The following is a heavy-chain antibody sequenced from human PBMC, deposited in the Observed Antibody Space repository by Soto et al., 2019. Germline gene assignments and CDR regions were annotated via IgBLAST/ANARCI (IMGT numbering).Heavy chain of an antibody. D-gene: IGHD3-9*01. CDR2: INDRGSI. CDR3: ARESHDILTGPPWVWYFDL. Sequence: QVQLQQWGAGPLRPLETLSLTCGVSGGSFSGYYWARIRQSPGKGLEWIGEINDRGSINYNPSLKSRVSISVDTSKNHYSLNLRSVTAADTALYYCARESHDILTGPPWVWYFDLWGRGTLVTVSS. V-gene: IGHV4-34*01. J-gene: IGHJ2*01. CDR1: GGSFSGYY.